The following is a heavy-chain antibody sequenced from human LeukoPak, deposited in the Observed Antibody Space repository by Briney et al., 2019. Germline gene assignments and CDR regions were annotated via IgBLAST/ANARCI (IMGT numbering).Heavy chain of an antibody. J-gene: IGHJ5*02. CDR2: IYYSGST. CDR1: GGSISTSY. D-gene: IGHD3-3*01. Sequence: SETLSLTCTVSGGSISTSYWSWIRQPPGKGLEWIGYIYYSGSTNYNPSLKSRVTISVDTSKNQFSLKLSSVTAADTAVYYCARVLLSNYDFWSGYSNWFDPWGQGTLVTVSS. V-gene: IGHV4-59*01. CDR3: ARVLLSNYDFWSGYSNWFDP.